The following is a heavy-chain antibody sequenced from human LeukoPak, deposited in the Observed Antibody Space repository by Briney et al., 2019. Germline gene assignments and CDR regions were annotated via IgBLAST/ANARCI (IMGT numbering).Heavy chain of an antibody. Sequence: GGSLRLSCAASGFTFSNYALSWVRQAPGKGLEWVSTISGNGDNTYYADSVKGRFTISRDNSKNTVSLQMNSLRAEDTAVYSCAKALMQWGGSGNSPFDNWGQGTLVTVSS. D-gene: IGHD2-15*01. V-gene: IGHV3-23*01. CDR2: ISGNGDNT. CDR3: AKALMQWGGSGNSPFDN. J-gene: IGHJ4*02. CDR1: GFTFSNYA.